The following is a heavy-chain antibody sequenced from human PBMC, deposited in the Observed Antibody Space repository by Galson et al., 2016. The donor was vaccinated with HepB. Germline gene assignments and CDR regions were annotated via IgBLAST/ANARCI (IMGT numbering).Heavy chain of an antibody. Sequence: SVKVSCKASGYTFTNYYMHWVRQAPGQGLEWVAIINPTGRTTSYAQNFQGRLTVTRDTSTSTVYMDLSSLRSEDTAVYYCASSGYNSSWYGVWGQGTLVTVSS. CDR1: GYTFTNYY. J-gene: IGHJ4*02. CDR3: ASSGYNSSWYGV. CDR2: INPTGRTT. D-gene: IGHD6-13*01. V-gene: IGHV1-46*01.